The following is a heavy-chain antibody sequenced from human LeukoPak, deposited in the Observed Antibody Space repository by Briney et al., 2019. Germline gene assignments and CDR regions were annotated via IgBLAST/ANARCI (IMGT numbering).Heavy chain of an antibody. CDR2: ICYDGSKQ. Sequence: QPGRSLRLSCAASGFTFSYYGMHWVRQAPGKGLEWVAGICYDGSKQYYADSVKGRFTISRDNSKNTLYLQMGSLRAEDMAVYYCARARSLYYFDYWGQGTLVTVSS. V-gene: IGHV3-30*03. CDR1: GFTFSYYG. CDR3: ARARSLYYFDY. J-gene: IGHJ4*02.